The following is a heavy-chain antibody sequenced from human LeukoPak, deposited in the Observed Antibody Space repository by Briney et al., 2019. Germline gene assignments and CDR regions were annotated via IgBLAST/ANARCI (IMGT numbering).Heavy chain of an antibody. CDR3: ARGLGYCSGGSCYELELNWFDP. D-gene: IGHD2-15*01. CDR1: GGSFSGYY. J-gene: IGHJ5*02. CDR2: INHSGST. V-gene: IGHV4-34*01. Sequence: MASETLSLTCAVYGGSFSGYYWSWIRQPPGKGLEWIGEINHSGSTNYNPSLKSRVTISVDTSKNQFSLKLSSVTAADTAVYYCARGLGYCSGGSCYELELNWFDPWGQGTLVTVSS.